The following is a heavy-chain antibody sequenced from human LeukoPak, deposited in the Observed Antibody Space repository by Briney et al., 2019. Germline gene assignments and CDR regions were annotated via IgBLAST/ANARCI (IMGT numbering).Heavy chain of an antibody. CDR1: GGTFISYA. CDR3: ARIGDCSSTSCSRNYYYGMDV. CDR2: IIPIFGIA. Sequence: ASVKVSCKASGGTFISYAISWVRQAPGQGVEWMGGIIPIFGIANYAQKFQGRVTITADKSTSTAYMELSSLRSEDTAVYYCARIGDCSSTSCSRNYYYGMDVWGQGTTVTVSS. V-gene: IGHV1-69*10. D-gene: IGHD2-2*01. J-gene: IGHJ6*02.